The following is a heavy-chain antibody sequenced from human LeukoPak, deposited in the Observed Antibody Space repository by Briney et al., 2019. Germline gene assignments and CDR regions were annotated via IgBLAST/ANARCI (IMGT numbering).Heavy chain of an antibody. D-gene: IGHD4-17*01. CDR3: ARDLHGDYVSYYYGMDV. J-gene: IGHJ6*02. CDR2: IYSGGST. Sequence: GGSLRLSCAASGFTVSSNYMSWVRQAPGKGLEWVSVIYSGGSTYYADSVKGRFTISRDNSKNALYLQMNSLRAEDTAVYYCARDLHGDYVSYYYGMDVWGQGTTVTVSS. CDR1: GFTVSSNY. V-gene: IGHV3-66*02.